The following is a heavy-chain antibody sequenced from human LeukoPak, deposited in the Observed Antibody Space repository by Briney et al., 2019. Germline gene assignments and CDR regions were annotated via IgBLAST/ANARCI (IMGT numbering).Heavy chain of an antibody. CDR1: GFTFSSYA. CDR3: AGVYYYGSGSPSSLDYFDY. J-gene: IGHJ4*02. D-gene: IGHD3-10*01. V-gene: IGHV3-30*04. Sequence: GGSLRLSCAASGFTFSSYAMHWVRQAPGKGLEWVAVISYDGSNKYYADSVKGRFTISRDNSKNTLYLQMNSLRAEDTAVYYCAGVYYYGSGSPSSLDYFDYWGQGTLVTVSS. CDR2: ISYDGSNK.